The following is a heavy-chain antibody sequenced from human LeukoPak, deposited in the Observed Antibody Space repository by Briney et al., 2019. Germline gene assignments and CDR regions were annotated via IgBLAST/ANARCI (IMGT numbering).Heavy chain of an antibody. CDR2: LYSGSTT. D-gene: IGHD2-2*01. V-gene: IGHV3-66*01. CDR1: GFTVSNNY. CDR3: ARGPRYCSSSSCYDY. J-gene: IGHJ4*02. Sequence: GGSLRLSCAASGFTVSNNYMSWVRQAPGKGLEWVSVLYSGSTTYYADSVKGRYTIYRDNSKNTMYFQMNNLRAGDTAVYCCARGPRYCSSSSCYDYWGQGTLVTVSS.